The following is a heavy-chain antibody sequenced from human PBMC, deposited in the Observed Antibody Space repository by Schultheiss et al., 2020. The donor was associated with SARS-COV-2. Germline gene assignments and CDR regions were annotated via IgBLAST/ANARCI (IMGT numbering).Heavy chain of an antibody. CDR2: IYYSGST. CDR3: ARTYYYGIDV. J-gene: IGHJ6*02. Sequence: SETLSLTCTVSGGSISSYYWSWIRQPPGKGLKWIGYIYYSGSTNYNPSLKSRVTISVDTSKNQFSLKLSSVIAADTAGYYCARTYYYGIDVWGQGTTVTVSS. V-gene: IGHV4-59*01. CDR1: GGSISSYY.